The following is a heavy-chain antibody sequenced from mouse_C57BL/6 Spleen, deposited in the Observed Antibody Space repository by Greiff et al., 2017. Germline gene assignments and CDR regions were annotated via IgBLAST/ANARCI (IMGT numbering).Heavy chain of an antibody. V-gene: IGHV5-4*01. D-gene: IGHD1-1*01. Sequence: EVQRVESGGGLVKPGGSLKLSCAASGFTFSSYAMSWVRQTPEKRLEWVATISDGGSYTYYPDNVKGRFTISRDNAKNNLYLQMSHLKSEDTAMYYCARDLGYGSAFDYWGQGTTLTVSS. CDR3: ARDLGYGSAFDY. J-gene: IGHJ2*01. CDR1: GFTFSSYA. CDR2: ISDGGSYT.